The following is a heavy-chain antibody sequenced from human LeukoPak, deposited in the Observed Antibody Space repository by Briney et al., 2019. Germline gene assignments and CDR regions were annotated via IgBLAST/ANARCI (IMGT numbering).Heavy chain of an antibody. D-gene: IGHD3-22*01. CDR1: GFTFSSYG. CDR3: ARDGYYYDSSGYYHNSGDALYYFDY. Sequence: GGSLRLSCAASGFTFSSYGMHWVRQAPGKGLEWVAVIWYDGSNKYYADSVKGRFTTSRDNSKNTLYLQMNSLRAEDTAVYYCARDGYYYDSSGYYHNSGDALYYFDYWGQGTLVTVSS. V-gene: IGHV3-33*01. J-gene: IGHJ4*02. CDR2: IWYDGSNK.